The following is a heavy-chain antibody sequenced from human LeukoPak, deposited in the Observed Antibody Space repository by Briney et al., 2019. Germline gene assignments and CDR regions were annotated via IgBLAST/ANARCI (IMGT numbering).Heavy chain of an antibody. J-gene: IGHJ4*02. CDR1: GFTFSSYA. CDR2: ISGSGGST. CDR3: ADQVRGWTSFDY. V-gene: IGHV3-23*01. Sequence: GGSLRLSCAASGFTFSSYAMSWVRQAPGKGLEWVSAISGSGGSTYYAGSVKGRFTISRDNSKNTLYLQMNSLRAEDTAVYYCADQVRGWTSFDYWGQGTLVTVSS. D-gene: IGHD6-19*01.